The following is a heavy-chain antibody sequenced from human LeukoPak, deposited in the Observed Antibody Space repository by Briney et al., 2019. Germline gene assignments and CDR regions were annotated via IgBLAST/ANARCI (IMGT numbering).Heavy chain of an antibody. D-gene: IGHD5-12*01. CDR1: GGSISSSSYY. CDR3: VRAGAYYEYDY. V-gene: IGHV4-39*01. CDR2: IYYSGST. J-gene: IGHJ4*02. Sequence: PSETLSLTCTVSGGSISSSSYYWGWIRQPPGKGLEWIGSIYYSGSTYYNPSLKSLVTISVDTSKNQFSLRLSSVTAADTAVFYCVRAGAYYEYDYWGQGTLVSVSS.